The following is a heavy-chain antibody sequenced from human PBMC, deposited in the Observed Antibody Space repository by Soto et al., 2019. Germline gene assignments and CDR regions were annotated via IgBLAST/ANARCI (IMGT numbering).Heavy chain of an antibody. V-gene: IGHV3-23*01. Sequence: EVLLLESGGGLVQPGGSLSLSCAASGFSFSNYAMSWVRQAPGKGLEWVSGISGSAASTYFADSVKGRFTISRDNSKNTLSLQMNSLRAEDTAVYYCAKDISSTWNAKGADAFESWGQGTMVTVSS. J-gene: IGHJ3*02. CDR2: ISGSAAST. CDR1: GFSFSNYA. D-gene: IGHD2-2*01. CDR3: AKDISSTWNAKGADAFES.